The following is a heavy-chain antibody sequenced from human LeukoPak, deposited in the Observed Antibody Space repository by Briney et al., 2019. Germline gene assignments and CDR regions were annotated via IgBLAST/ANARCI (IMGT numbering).Heavy chain of an antibody. Sequence: GGSLRLSCAASGFTFSSYAMHWVRQAPGKGLEWVAVISYDGSNKYYADSVKGRFTISRDNSKNTLYLQMNSLRAEDTAVYYCARGPTSLVGSSWYGGFDYWGQGTLVTVSS. J-gene: IGHJ4*02. V-gene: IGHV3-30-3*01. CDR3: ARGPTSLVGSSWYGGFDY. CDR2: ISYDGSNK. CDR1: GFTFSSYA. D-gene: IGHD6-13*01.